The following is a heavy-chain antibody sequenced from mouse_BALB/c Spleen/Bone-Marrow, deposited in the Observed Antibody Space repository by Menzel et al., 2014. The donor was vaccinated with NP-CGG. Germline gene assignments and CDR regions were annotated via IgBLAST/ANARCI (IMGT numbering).Heavy chain of an antibody. Sequence: VQVVESGPGLVAPSQSLSITCTVSGFSLTSYGVHWVRQPPGKVLEWLGVIWAGGSTNYNSALMSRLSISKDNSKSQVFLKMNSLQTDDTAMYYCARGSYYGGAMDYWGQGTSVTASS. CDR2: IWAGGST. CDR1: GFSLTSYG. J-gene: IGHJ4*01. V-gene: IGHV2-9*02. D-gene: IGHD1-1*01. CDR3: ARGSYYGGAMDY.